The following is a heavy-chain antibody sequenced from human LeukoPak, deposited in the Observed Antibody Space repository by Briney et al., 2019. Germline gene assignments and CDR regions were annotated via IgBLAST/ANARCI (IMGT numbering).Heavy chain of an antibody. CDR2: IYTSGST. CDR1: GGSISSGSYY. D-gene: IGHD2-15*01. J-gene: IGHJ4*02. Sequence: SRTLSLTCTVSGGSISSGSYYWSWIRQPAGKGLEWIGRIYTSGSTNYNPSLKSRVTISVDTSKNQFSLKLSSVTAADTAVYYCAREVGYCSGGSCYPANYFDYWGQGTLVTVSS. V-gene: IGHV4-61*02. CDR3: AREVGYCSGGSCYPANYFDY.